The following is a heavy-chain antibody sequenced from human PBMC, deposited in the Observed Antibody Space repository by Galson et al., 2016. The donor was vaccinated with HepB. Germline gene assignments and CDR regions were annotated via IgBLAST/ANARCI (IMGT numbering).Heavy chain of an antibody. J-gene: IGHJ4*02. D-gene: IGHD4-17*01. CDR2: LYTSGST. CDR1: GGSVSSSSYY. Sequence: TLSLTCTVSGGSVSSSSYYWNWIRQPAGKGLEWIGRLYTSGSTEYNPSLKSRVTISLDTSKNQFSLKVTSVTAADTAMYYCARVAYGAIDSWGQGALVTVSS. CDR3: ARVAYGAIDS. V-gene: IGHV4-61*02.